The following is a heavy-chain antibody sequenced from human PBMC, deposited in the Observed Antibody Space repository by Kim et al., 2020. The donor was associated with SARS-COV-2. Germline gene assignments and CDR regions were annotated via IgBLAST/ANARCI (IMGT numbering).Heavy chain of an antibody. CDR3: ARDVGSYYYYGMDV. V-gene: IGHV4-31*02. J-gene: IGHJ6*02. Sequence: PSLQSRFTISVHTSKNQFSLRLSSVTAADTAVYSCARDVGSYYYYGMDVWGQGTTVTVSS.